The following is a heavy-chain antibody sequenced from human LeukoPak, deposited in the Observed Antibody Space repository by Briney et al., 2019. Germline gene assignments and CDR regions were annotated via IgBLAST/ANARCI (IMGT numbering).Heavy chain of an antibody. CDR3: ARFPNSGSYQFDY. CDR2: IYYSGST. J-gene: IGHJ4*02. CDR1: GGSISSGGYY. Sequence: SQTLSLTCTVSGGSISSGGYYWSWIRQHPGKGLEWIGYIYYSGSTNYNPSLKSRVTISVDTSKNQFSLKLSSVTAADTAVYYCARFPNSGSYQFDYWGQGTLVTVSS. V-gene: IGHV4-31*03. D-gene: IGHD1-26*01.